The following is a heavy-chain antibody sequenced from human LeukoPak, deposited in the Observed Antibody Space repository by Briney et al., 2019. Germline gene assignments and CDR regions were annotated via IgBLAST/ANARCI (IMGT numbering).Heavy chain of an antibody. CDR1: RYTFTDYY. J-gene: IGHJ4*02. Sequence: ASVKVSCKASRYTFTDYYMHWVRQAPGQGLEWMGWISAYNGNTNYAQKLQGRVTMTTDTSTSTAYMELRSLRSDDTAVYYCARVLPVVGATQYDYWGQGTLVTVSS. D-gene: IGHD1-26*01. V-gene: IGHV1-18*04. CDR2: ISAYNGNT. CDR3: ARVLPVVGATQYDY.